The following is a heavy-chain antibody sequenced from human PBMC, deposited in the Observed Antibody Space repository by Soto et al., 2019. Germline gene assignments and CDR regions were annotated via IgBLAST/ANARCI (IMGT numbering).Heavy chain of an antibody. J-gene: IGHJ6*03. V-gene: IGHV3-64*01. Sequence: EVQLGESGGGLAQPGGSLRLSCAASGCTLSSDAMDWVRQAPGKGLEYVSGISSNGIGTYYANSVKGRFTISRDNSKNTVYLQMDSLRPEDMAVYCCARRARADYYYMDVWGKGTTVTVS. CDR3: ARRARADYYYMDV. CDR2: ISSNGIGT. CDR1: GCTLSSDA. D-gene: IGHD6-6*01.